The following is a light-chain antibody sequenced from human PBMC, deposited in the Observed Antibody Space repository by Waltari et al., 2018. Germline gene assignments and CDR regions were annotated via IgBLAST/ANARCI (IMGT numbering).Light chain of an antibody. CDR2: EAP. CDR1: SSDIGPYNF. V-gene: IGLV2-23*01. J-gene: IGLJ1*01. Sequence: SALTQPASVSGSPGQSITISCTGTSSDIGPYNFVSWYQEYPGKAPKHIIYEAPKRPSGVSDRFSAAKSGNTASLTISGLQADDEADYSCCSYAGGTAYVFGTGTRVTVL. CDR3: CSYAGGTAYV.